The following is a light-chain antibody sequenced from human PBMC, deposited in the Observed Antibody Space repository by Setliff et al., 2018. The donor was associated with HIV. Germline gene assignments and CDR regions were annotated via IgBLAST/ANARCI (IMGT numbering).Light chain of an antibody. CDR1: SSDVGAYKY. J-gene: IGLJ1*01. Sequence: QSALAQPPSASGSPGQSVTISCTGTSSDVGAYKYVSWYQQHPGKVPQLMIYDVTNRPSGVSNRFSGSKSGSTASLTISGLQAEDEADYYCSSYTSSSTLYVFGTGTKVTVL. CDR3: SSYTSSSTLYV. V-gene: IGLV2-14*03. CDR2: DVT.